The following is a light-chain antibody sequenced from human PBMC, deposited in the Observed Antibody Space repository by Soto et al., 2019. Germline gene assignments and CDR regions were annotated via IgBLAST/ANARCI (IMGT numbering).Light chain of an antibody. V-gene: IGLV2-11*01. CDR2: DVS. CDR3: CSYAGSYNYV. CDR1: SSDVGGYNY. Sequence: QSALTQPRSVSGSPGQSVTISCTGTSSDVGGYNYVSWYQQQPGKAPKLMIYDVSKRPSGVPDRFSGSKSGNTASLTISGLQAEDEADYYCCSYAGSYNYVFGTGTKLTVL. J-gene: IGLJ1*01.